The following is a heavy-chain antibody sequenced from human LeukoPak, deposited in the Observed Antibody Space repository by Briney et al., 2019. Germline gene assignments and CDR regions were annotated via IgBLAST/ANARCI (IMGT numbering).Heavy chain of an antibody. J-gene: IGHJ5*02. Sequence: SETLSLTCTVSGGSISSSSYYWGCIRQPPGKGLEGIGSIYYSGSTYYNPALKSRVTISVDTSKNQFSLKLSSVTAADTAVYYCASHLWFGEFNWFDPWGQGTLVTVSS. V-gene: IGHV4-39*01. CDR3: ASHLWFGEFNWFDP. CDR2: IYYSGST. CDR1: GGSISSSSYY. D-gene: IGHD3-10*01.